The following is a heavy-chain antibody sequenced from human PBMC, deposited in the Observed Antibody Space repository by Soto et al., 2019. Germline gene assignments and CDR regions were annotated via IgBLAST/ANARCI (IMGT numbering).Heavy chain of an antibody. CDR2: IYWDDDK. J-gene: IGHJ4*02. V-gene: IGHV2-5*02. Sequence: GLDLEWLALIYWDDDKRYSPSLKSRLTITNDTSKNQVVLTMTNMDPVDTATYYCAHLYYYDTSGYYRYFDYWGQGTLVTVSS. CDR3: AHLYYYDTSGYYRYFDY. D-gene: IGHD3-22*01.